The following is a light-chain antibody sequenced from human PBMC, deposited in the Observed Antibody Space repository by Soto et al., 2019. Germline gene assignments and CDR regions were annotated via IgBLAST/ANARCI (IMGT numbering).Light chain of an antibody. CDR3: QQYVNSPVT. CDR2: GAS. Sequence: EIVLTQSPDTLYLSPGEGATLSCRASQRVNSSYFAWYQQKPGQAPRLLISGASDRATGVPARVSGSGYGTDFTLTISKLEPEDFAVYYCQQYVNSPVTFGQGTKLQIK. V-gene: IGKV3-20*01. J-gene: IGKJ2*01. CDR1: QRVNSSY.